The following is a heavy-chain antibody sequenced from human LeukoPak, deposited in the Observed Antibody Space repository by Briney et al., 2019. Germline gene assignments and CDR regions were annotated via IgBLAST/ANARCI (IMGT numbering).Heavy chain of an antibody. CDR3: ARESGSDYYYYMDV. Sequence: GGSLRLSCVASGFTVRSTYMSWVRQAPGKGLEWVSAISGSGGSTYYADSVKGRFTISRDNSKNTLYLQMNSLRAEDTAVYYCARESGSDYYYYMDVWGKGTTVTVSS. CDR2: ISGSGGST. D-gene: IGHD1-26*01. V-gene: IGHV3-23*01. J-gene: IGHJ6*03. CDR1: GFTVRSTY.